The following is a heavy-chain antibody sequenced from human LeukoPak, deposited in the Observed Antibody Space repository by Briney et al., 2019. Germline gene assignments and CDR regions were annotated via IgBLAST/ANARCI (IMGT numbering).Heavy chain of an antibody. J-gene: IGHJ4*02. V-gene: IGHV4-39*07. D-gene: IGHD5-24*01. CDR1: GDSVSNNSHS. Sequence: SSETLSLTCTVSGDSVSNNSHSWGWIRQPPGKGLEGIGTIYYSGSAYYNPSLESRVTISIDTSKNQFSLKLSSVTAADTAVYYCARGGWLWPDYWGQGTLVTVSS. CDR2: IYYSGSA. CDR3: ARGGWLWPDY.